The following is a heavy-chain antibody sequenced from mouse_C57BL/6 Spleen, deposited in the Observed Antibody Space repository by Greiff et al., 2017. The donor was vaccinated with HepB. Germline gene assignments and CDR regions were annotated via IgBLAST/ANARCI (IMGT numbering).Heavy chain of an antibody. CDR3: ASGETNYAMDY. CDR2: INPNNGGT. D-gene: IGHD1-3*01. Sequence: EVQLQQSGPELVKPGASVKISCKASGYTFTDYYMNWVKQSHGKSLEWIGDINPNNGGTSYNQKFKGKATLTVDKSSSTAYMELRSLTSEDSAVYYCASGETNYAMDYWGQGTSVTVSS. V-gene: IGHV1-26*01. J-gene: IGHJ4*01. CDR1: GYTFTDYY.